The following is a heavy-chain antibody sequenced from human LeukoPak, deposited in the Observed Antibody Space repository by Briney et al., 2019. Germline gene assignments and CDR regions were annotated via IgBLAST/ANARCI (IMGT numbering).Heavy chain of an antibody. CDR2: INQDGSEK. CDR1: EFTFRNYW. V-gene: IGHV3-7*01. J-gene: IGHJ6*02. Sequence: GGSLRLSCAASEFTFRNYWMSWVRQAPGKGLEWVASINQDGSEKYYVGSVKGQSAISRDNAKNSLYLQMNNLRAGDTAVYYCARDQRYFDLLLMAYGLDVWGQGTTVIVSS. CDR3: ARDQRYFDLLLMAYGLDV. D-gene: IGHD3-9*01.